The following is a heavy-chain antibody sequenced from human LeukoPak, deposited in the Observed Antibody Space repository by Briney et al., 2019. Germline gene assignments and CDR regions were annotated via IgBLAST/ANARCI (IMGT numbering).Heavy chain of an antibody. CDR2: ISGSGGST. J-gene: IGHJ4*02. V-gene: IGHV3-23*01. CDR3: AKAGYYYDYYFDY. D-gene: IGHD3-22*01. Sequence: GGSLRLSCAASGFTFSSYAMSWVRQAPGEGLEWVSAISGSGGSTYYADSVKGQFTISRDNSKNTLYLQMNSLRAEDTAVYYCAKAGYYYDYYFDYWGQGTLVTVSS. CDR1: GFTFSSYA.